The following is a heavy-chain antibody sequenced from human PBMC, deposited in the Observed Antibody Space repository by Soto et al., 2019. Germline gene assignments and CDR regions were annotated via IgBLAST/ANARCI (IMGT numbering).Heavy chain of an antibody. CDR3: ARDGVLRYFHARPYYYYMDV. CDR2: IWYDGSNK. J-gene: IGHJ6*03. Sequence: QVQLVESGGGVVQPGRSLRLSCAASGFTFSSYGMHWVRQAPGKGLEWVAVIWYDGSNKYYADSVKGRFTISRDNSKNTLYLQMHSLRAEDKAVYYCARDGVLRYFHARPYYYYMDVGGKGTTVTVSS. D-gene: IGHD3-9*01. V-gene: IGHV3-33*01. CDR1: GFTFSSYG.